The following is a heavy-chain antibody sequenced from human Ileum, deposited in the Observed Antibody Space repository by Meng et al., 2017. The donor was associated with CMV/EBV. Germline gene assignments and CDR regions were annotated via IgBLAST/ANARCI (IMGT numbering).Heavy chain of an antibody. J-gene: IGHJ5*02. V-gene: IGHV1-8*03. Sequence: SCKASGYTFTSYDINWVRQATGQGLEWMGWINPNSGNTGYAQNFQGRLTITRNTAISTAYMELSSLRSEDTAVYYCARDSNYVWFDPWGQGTLVTVSS. CDR2: INPNSGNT. CDR3: ARDSNYVWFDP. CDR1: GYTFTSYD. D-gene: IGHD4-11*01.